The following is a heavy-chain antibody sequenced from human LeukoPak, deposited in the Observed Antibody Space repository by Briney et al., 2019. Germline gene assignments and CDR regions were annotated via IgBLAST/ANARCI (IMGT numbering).Heavy chain of an antibody. CDR3: ARTPLWFGEDYFDY. J-gene: IGHJ4*02. D-gene: IGHD3-10*01. CDR2: INHSGST. V-gene: IGHV4-34*01. Sequence: SENLSRNCAVYGGSFSGYYWSWIRQPPGKGLEWIGEINHSGSTNYNLSLKNRVTISVDTSKNQFSLKLSSVTAADTAVYYCARTPLWFGEDYFDYWGQGTLVTVSS. CDR1: GGSFSGYY.